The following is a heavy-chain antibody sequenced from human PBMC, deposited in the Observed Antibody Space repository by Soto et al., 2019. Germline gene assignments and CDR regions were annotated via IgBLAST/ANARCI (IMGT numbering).Heavy chain of an antibody. CDR1: GFTAGGYA. V-gene: IGHV3-23*01. J-gene: IGHJ4*01. Sequence: GGSLSPSCAGAGFTAGGYAMTWVRQAPGKGLEWVSVISTSDDRPDYADAVKGRFTISRDNSRNMLYLQMNRLRVEDTAIYYCAFKGTFHSHYWGPGTPVTVSP. D-gene: IGHD3-10*01. CDR3: AFKGTFHSHY. CDR2: ISTSDDRP.